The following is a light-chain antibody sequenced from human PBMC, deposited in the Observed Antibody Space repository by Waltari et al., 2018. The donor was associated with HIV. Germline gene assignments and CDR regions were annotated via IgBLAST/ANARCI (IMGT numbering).Light chain of an antibody. CDR1: RYKVCNNG. J-gene: IGLJ3*02. V-gene: IGLV10-54*04. CDR2: RKN. Sequence: QPGLTQPPSVSTGLRQTATLTCNGNRYKVCNNGATWLPQRLGHPPKLISDRKNSRPAGISQRFSASTSGSTASLTITGLQPEDEADYYCSAWDTSLRTWVFGGGTNLTVL. CDR3: SAWDTSLRTWV.